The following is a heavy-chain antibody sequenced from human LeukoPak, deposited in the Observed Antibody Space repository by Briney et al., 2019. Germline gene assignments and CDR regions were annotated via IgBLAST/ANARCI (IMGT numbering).Heavy chain of an antibody. CDR3: AREMATTLDY. D-gene: IGHD5-24*01. Sequence: PGGSLRLSCAVSGFTFSSYWMSWVRQAPGKGLEWVANIKQDGSEKYYVDSVKGRFTISRDNAKNSLYLQMNSLRAEDTAVYYCAREMATTLDYWGQGTLVTVSS. V-gene: IGHV3-7*01. J-gene: IGHJ4*02. CDR2: IKQDGSEK. CDR1: GFTFSSYW.